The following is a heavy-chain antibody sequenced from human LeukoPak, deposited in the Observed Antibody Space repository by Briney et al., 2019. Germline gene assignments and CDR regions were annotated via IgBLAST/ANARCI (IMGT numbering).Heavy chain of an antibody. CDR2: LQKDGSDI. Sequence: GGSLRLSCAASGFTFSYYGMHWVRQAPDKGLEWVAFLQKDGSDIHYADSVEGRFTISRDNAKNSLYLEMNNLRAEDTAVYYCARDGGGWVIDYWGQGTLVTVSS. J-gene: IGHJ4*02. CDR3: ARDGGGWVIDY. D-gene: IGHD6-19*01. CDR1: GFTFSYYG. V-gene: IGHV3-30*02.